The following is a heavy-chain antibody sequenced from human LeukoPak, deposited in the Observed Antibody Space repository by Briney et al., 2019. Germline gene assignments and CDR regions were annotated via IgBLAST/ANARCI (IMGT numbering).Heavy chain of an antibody. V-gene: IGHV1-8*01. CDR1: VYTFTSYD. D-gene: IGHD6-13*01. CDR2: MNPNRGDT. CDR3: VRSFPRYIPAAGTGGGS. Sequence: SVKVSCKASVYTFTSYDIHWVGQATGQGLEWVGRMNPNRGDTDDAQKFQVTITIDSDTSISTVYMELSSLKSEDTDLYYCVRSFPRYIPAAGTGGGSWGRGTLVTVSS. J-gene: IGHJ5*02.